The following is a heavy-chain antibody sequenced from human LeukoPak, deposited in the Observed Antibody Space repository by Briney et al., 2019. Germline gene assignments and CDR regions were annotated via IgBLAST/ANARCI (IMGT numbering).Heavy chain of an antibody. CDR2: ISSSSSYI. CDR1: GFTFSSYS. Sequence: KPGGSLRLPCAASGFTFSSYSMNWVRQAPGKGLEWVSSISSSSSYIYYADSVKGRFTISRDNAKNSLYLQMNSLRAEDTAVYYCARDFTRYDFWSGEFASYWGQGTLVTVSS. V-gene: IGHV3-21*01. J-gene: IGHJ4*02. D-gene: IGHD3-3*01. CDR3: ARDFTRYDFWSGEFASY.